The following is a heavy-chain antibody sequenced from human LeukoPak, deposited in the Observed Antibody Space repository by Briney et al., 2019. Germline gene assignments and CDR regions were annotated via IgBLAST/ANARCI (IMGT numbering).Heavy chain of an antibody. D-gene: IGHD2-2*01. J-gene: IGHJ6*03. CDR3: ARGNVVVVPAAIGLDYYYYMDV. CDR2: IIPIFGTA. V-gene: IGHV1-69*05. Sequence: SVKLSCKASGGTFSSYAISWVRQAPGQGLEWMGRIIPIFGTANYAQKFQGRVTITTDESTSTAYMELSSLRSEDTAVYYCARGNVVVVPAAIGLDYYYYMDVWGKGTTVTVSS. CDR1: GGTFSSYA.